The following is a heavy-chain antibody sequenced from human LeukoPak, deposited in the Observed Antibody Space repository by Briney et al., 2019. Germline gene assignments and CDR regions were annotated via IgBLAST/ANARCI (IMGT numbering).Heavy chain of an antibody. CDR2: IIPILGIA. CDR3: ARVLGLFNWNSPLAH. Sequence: SVKVSCKASGGTFSSYAISWVRQAPGQGLEWMGRIIPILGIANYAQKFQGRVTITADKSTSTAYMELSSLRSEDTAVYYCARVLGLFNWNSPLAHWGQGTLVTVSS. D-gene: IGHD1-20*01. CDR1: GGTFSSYA. V-gene: IGHV1-69*04. J-gene: IGHJ4*02.